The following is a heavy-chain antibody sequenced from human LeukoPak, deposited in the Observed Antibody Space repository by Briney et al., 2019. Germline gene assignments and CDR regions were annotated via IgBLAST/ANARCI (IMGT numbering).Heavy chain of an antibody. Sequence: SETLSLTCTVSGGSISSGAFYWSWIRQVPGKGLEWIGYIYYSGSTYYNPSLKSRVTISVDTSKNQFSLKLSSVTAADTAVYYCARGPQDTAMVFLDYWGQGTLVTVSS. J-gene: IGHJ4*02. CDR3: ARGPQDTAMVFLDY. V-gene: IGHV4-31*03. CDR2: IYYSGST. D-gene: IGHD5-18*01. CDR1: GGSISSGAFY.